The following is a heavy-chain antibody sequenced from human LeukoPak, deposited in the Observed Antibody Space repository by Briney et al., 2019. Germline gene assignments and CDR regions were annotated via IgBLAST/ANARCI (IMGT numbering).Heavy chain of an antibody. D-gene: IGHD4-11*01. CDR2: INPNRGGT. Sequence: GASLKVSCMASGYTFTGYYIHWVRQAPGQRLEWMGWINPNRGGTNYAQKFQGRVTMTRDTSISTAYMELSRLTSDDTAVYYCARDAIVRDYSNSDYWGQGTLVTVSS. CDR1: GYTFTGYY. V-gene: IGHV1-2*02. J-gene: IGHJ4*02. CDR3: ARDAIVRDYSNSDY.